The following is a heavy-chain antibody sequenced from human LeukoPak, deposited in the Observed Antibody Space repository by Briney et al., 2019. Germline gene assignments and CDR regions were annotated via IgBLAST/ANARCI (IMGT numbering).Heavy chain of an antibody. CDR1: GGSFSGYY. J-gene: IGHJ4*02. CDR2: INHSGST. V-gene: IGHV4-34*01. Sequence: SETLSLTCAVYGGSFSGYYWSWIRQPPGKGLEWIGEINHSGSTNYNPSLKSRVTISVDTSKNQCSLKLSSVTAADTAVYYCARYTTGIAAAGLDYWGQGTLVTVSS. CDR3: ARYTTGIAAAGLDY. D-gene: IGHD6-13*01.